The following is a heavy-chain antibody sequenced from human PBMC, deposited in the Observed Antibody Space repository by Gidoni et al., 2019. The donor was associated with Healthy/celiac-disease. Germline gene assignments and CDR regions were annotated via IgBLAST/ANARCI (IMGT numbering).Heavy chain of an antibody. V-gene: IGHV3-73*01. D-gene: IGHD2-21*02. J-gene: IGHJ2*01. CDR3: TRPDSEAYCGGDCHDWYFDL. Sequence: EVQLVESGGGLVQPGGSLKLSCAASGFTFSGSAMHWVRQASGKGLEWVGRIRSKANSYATAYAASVKGRFTISRDDSKNTAYLQMNSLKTEDTAVYYCTRPDSEAYCGGDCHDWYFDLWGRGTLVTVSS. CDR2: IRSKANSYAT. CDR1: GFTFSGSA.